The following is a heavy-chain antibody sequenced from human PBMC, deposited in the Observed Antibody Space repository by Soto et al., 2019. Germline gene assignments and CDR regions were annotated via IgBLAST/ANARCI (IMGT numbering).Heavy chain of an antibody. Sequence: PGWSLRLSCAASGFTFSSYSMNLVRQAPGKGLEWVSSISSSSSYIYYADSVKGRFTISRDNAKNSPYLQMNSLRAEDTAVYYCAGLMTTVVSNWFEPCGEGTLVTVSS. J-gene: IGHJ5*02. V-gene: IGHV3-21*01. CDR3: AGLMTTVVSNWFEP. CDR2: ISSSSSYI. D-gene: IGHD4-17*01. CDR1: GFTFSSYS.